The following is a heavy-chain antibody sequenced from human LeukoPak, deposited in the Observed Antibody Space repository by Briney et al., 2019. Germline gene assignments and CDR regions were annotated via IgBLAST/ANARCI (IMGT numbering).Heavy chain of an antibody. V-gene: IGHV3-9*01. CDR2: ISWNSGRL. D-gene: IGHD3-10*01. J-gene: IGHJ3*02. Sequence: PGRSLRLPCAASGFTFDDYAMHWVRQAPGKGLEWVSGISWNSGRLGYADSVKGRFTISRDNAKNSLYLQMNSLRAEDTALYYCAKGIYGSGTWDAFDIWGQGTMVTVSS. CDR1: GFTFDDYA. CDR3: AKGIYGSGTWDAFDI.